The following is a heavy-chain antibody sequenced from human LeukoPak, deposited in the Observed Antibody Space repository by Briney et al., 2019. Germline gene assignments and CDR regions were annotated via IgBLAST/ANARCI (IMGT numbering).Heavy chain of an antibody. D-gene: IGHD5-12*01. V-gene: IGHV1-2*02. J-gene: IGHJ4*02. Sequence: ASVKVSRKASGYTFTGYYMHWVRQAPGQGLEWMGWINPKSGGTNYAQKFQGRVTMTRDTSISTAYMELSRLRSDDTAVYYCARVEVVATIPFDYWGQGTLVTVSS. CDR3: ARVEVVATIPFDY. CDR2: INPKSGGT. CDR1: GYTFTGYY.